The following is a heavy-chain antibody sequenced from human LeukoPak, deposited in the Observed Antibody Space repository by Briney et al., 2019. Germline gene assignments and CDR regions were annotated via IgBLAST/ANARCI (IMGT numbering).Heavy chain of an antibody. Sequence: PGGSLRLSCTTSGFSFGTYTMNWIRQAPGKGLEWVARISSSGTFIDYAESVKGRFTISRDNSRNSLYLQMNSLRAEDTAVYYCARDSGPLFDPRGQGTLVTVSS. J-gene: IGHJ5*02. D-gene: IGHD7-27*01. CDR1: GFSFGTYT. CDR3: ARDSGPLFDP. CDR2: ISSSGTFI. V-gene: IGHV3-21*01.